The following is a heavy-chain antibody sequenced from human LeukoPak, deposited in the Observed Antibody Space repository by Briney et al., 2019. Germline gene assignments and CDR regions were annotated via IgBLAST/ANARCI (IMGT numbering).Heavy chain of an antibody. CDR2: INPNSGGT. J-gene: IGHJ4*02. CDR1: GYTFTGYY. CDR3: ARERYIGRATTGGPPDY. Sequence: GASVKVSCKSSGYTFTGYYMHWVRQAPGQGLEWMGWINPNSGGTNYAQKFQGRVTMTRDTSISTAYMELSRLRSDDTAVYYCARERYIGRATTGGPPDYWGQGTLVTVSS. D-gene: IGHD1-26*01. V-gene: IGHV1-2*02.